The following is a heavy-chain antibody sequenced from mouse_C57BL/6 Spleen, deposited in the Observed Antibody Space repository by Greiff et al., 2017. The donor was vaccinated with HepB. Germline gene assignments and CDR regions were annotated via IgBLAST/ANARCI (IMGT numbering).Heavy chain of an antibody. J-gene: IGHJ2*01. V-gene: IGHV14-4*01. CDR2: IDPENGDT. Sequence: EVHLVESGAELVRPGASVKLSCTASGFNIKDDYMHWVKQRPEQGLEWIGWIDPENGDTEYASKFQGKATITADTSSNTAYRKLSSLTSEDTAVYYCTREVVAWGQGTTLTVSS. CDR3: TREVVA. D-gene: IGHD1-1*01. CDR1: GFNIKDDY.